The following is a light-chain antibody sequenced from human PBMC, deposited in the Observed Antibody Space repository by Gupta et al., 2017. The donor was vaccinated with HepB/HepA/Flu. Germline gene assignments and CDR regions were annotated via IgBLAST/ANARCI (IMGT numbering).Light chain of an antibody. CDR1: NPNIGNNN. Sequence: QSVLTQPPSASGTPGQRVTISCSGSNPNIGNNNVNWYQQLPGTAPKLLIYRNNQRPSGVPDRFSGSKSGTSASRAISGLQSEDEADYDGAAWDDSLNGGIFGGGTKVTVL. CDR2: RNN. V-gene: IGLV1-44*01. CDR3: AAWDDSLNGGI. J-gene: IGLJ2*01.